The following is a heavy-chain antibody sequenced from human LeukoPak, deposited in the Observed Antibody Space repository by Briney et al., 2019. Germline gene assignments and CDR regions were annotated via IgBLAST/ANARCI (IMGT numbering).Heavy chain of an antibody. CDR3: ATRGYDFWTGFDF. CDR2: FDPENAEI. J-gene: IGHJ4*02. D-gene: IGHD3-3*01. Sequence: ASVKVSCKLSGNTLRELPIQWVRQAGGKGLEWMAGFDPENAEIVYAPKFQGRVTMTEDTSTNTAYMELTSLTSDDTALYYCATRGYDFWTGFDFWGQRAQASHSS. V-gene: IGHV1-24*01. CDR1: GNTLRELP.